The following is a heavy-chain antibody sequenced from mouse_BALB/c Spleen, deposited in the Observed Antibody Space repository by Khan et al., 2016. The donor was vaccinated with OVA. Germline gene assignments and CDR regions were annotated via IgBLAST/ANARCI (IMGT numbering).Heavy chain of an antibody. D-gene: IGHD1-1*01. CDR2: INPHIGET. CDR1: GYSFTGYF. Sequence: IQLVQSGPELVKPGASVKISCKASGYSFTGYFMNWEMQSHGKSLEWIGRINPHIGETFYNQKFKGKATLTVDESSSTAHMELRSLASEDSAVYYFARIYGSDFDYWGQGTTLTVSS. V-gene: IGHV1-20*02. J-gene: IGHJ2*01. CDR3: ARIYGSDFDY.